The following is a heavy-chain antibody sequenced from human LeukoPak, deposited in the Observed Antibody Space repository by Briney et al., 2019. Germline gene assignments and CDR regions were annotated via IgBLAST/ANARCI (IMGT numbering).Heavy chain of an antibody. D-gene: IGHD3-10*01. CDR2: ISWNSGSI. CDR3: AKDMGRWFGESAVDY. J-gene: IGHJ4*02. V-gene: IGHV3-9*01. CDR1: GFTFDDYA. Sequence: GGSLRLSCAASGFTFDDYAMHWVRQAPGKGLEWVSGISWNSGSIGYADSVKGRFTISRDNAKNSLYLQMNSLRAEDTALYYCAKDMGRWFGESAVDYWGQGTLVTVSS.